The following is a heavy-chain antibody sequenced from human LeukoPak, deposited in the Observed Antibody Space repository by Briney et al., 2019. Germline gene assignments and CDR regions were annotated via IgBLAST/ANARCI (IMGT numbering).Heavy chain of an antibody. J-gene: IGHJ4*02. V-gene: IGHV1-2*02. D-gene: IGHD2-2*03. CDR2: INPNSGGT. Sequence: GASVKVSCKASGYTFTAYYMHWVRQAPGQGLEWMGWINPNSGGTIYAQKFQGRVTMTTDTSITTAYMDLTRLRSDDTAVYYCAIGYRSSTRCYWTFDFWGQGTLVTVSS. CDR1: GYTFTAYY. CDR3: AIGYRSSTRCYWTFDF.